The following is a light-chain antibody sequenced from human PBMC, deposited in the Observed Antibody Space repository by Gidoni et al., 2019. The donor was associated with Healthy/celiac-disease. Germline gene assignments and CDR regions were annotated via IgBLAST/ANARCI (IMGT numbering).Light chain of an antibody. CDR3: QQSYSTPPT. J-gene: IGKJ2*01. CDR2: DSS. Sequence: DIQMTQSPSSLSASVVDTVTITCRASQSISSYLNWYQQKPGKNPKILFYDSSRLQSGVPSSFSGSGSGTDFILTISSLQPEDFATYYCQQSYSTPPTCGQGTKLEIK. V-gene: IGKV1-39*01. CDR1: QSISSY.